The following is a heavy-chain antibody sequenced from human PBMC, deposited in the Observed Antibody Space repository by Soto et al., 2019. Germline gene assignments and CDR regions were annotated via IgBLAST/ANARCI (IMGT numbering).Heavy chain of an antibody. CDR3: ARRPPLGYCSGGSCYGHTLGWFDP. CDR2: IYYSGST. CDR1: GCSISSSSYY. Sequence: SETLSLTCTVSGCSISSSSYYWGWIRQPPGKGLEWIGSIYYSGSTYYNPSLKSRVTISVDTSKNQFSLKPSSVTAADTAVYYCARRPPLGYCSGGSCYGHTLGWFDPWGQGTLVTVSS. V-gene: IGHV4-39*01. D-gene: IGHD2-15*01. J-gene: IGHJ5*02.